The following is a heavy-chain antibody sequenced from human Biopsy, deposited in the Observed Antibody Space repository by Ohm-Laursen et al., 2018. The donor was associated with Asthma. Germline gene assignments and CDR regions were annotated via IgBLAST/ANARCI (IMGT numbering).Heavy chain of an antibody. D-gene: IGHD1-26*01. V-gene: IGHV4-39*01. CDR2: ISYTGST. CDR3: ARHSGNYYAQLNY. Sequence: SDTLSLTCPVSADSISSNNFYWGWIRQPPGKGLEWIATISYTGSTYYNPSLKSRVTISVDTSKNQFSLKLSSVTAADTAVYYCARHSGNYYAQLNYWGQGPLVTVSS. CDR1: ADSISSNNFY. J-gene: IGHJ4*02.